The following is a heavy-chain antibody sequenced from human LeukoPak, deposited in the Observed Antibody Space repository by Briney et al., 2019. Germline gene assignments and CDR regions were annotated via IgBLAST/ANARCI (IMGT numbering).Heavy chain of an antibody. D-gene: IGHD1-26*01. Sequence: PGGSLRLSCAASGFTFSSCAMHWVREAPGKGLEWVAVISYDGSNKYYADSVKGRFTISRDNSKNTLYQQMNSLRAEDTAVYYCAKETYSGSYGIGYWGQGTLVTVSS. CDR2: ISYDGSNK. CDR1: GFTFSSCA. CDR3: AKETYSGSYGIGY. J-gene: IGHJ4*02. V-gene: IGHV3-30-3*01.